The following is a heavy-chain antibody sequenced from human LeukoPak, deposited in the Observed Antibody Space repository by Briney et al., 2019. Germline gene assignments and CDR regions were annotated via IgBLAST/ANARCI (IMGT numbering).Heavy chain of an antibody. CDR3: VKDPWDY. CDR2: IFIGGNT. Sequence: GGSLRLSCAAPGFTVTSVYMSWVRQAPGKGLEWVSVIFIGGNTHYADSVKGRFTISRDNSKNMIYLQMSSLRAEDTAVYYCVKDPWDYWGQGTLVTVSS. V-gene: IGHV3-53*01. J-gene: IGHJ4*02. CDR1: GFTVTSVY.